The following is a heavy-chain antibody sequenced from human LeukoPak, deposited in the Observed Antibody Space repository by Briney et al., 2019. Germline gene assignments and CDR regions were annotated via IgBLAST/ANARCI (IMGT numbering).Heavy chain of an antibody. Sequence: ASVKVSCKAAGYSFSGNYMHWVRQAPGQGLEWMGWINPNSGGTNYAQKFRGRVSMTRDTSITTVYMELSRLRSDDTAVYYCARGTGEGYTYGRYYFDYWGQGTLVTVSS. J-gene: IGHJ4*02. CDR3: ARGTGEGYTYGRYYFDY. CDR2: INPNSGGT. CDR1: GYSFSGNY. D-gene: IGHD5-18*01. V-gene: IGHV1-2*02.